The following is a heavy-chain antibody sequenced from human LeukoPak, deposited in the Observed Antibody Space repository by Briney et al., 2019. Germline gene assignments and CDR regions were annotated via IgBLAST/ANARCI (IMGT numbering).Heavy chain of an antibody. CDR2: IYYSGST. CDR3: ARHAVVVAEYFDL. J-gene: IGHJ2*01. Sequence: SETLSLTCTVSGGSISGSSYYWGWIRQPPGKGLEWIGSIYYSGSTYYNPSLKSRVTISVDTSKNQFSLKLSSVTAADTAVYYCARHAVVVAEYFDLWGRGTLVTVSS. CDR1: GGSISGSSYY. V-gene: IGHV4-39*01. D-gene: IGHD2-15*01.